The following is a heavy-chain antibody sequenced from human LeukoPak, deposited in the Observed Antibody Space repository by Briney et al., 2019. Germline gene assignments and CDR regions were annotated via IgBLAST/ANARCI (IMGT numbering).Heavy chain of an antibody. D-gene: IGHD4-17*01. V-gene: IGHV4-59*01. CDR2: IYYSGST. CDR1: GGSISSYY. J-gene: IGHJ4*02. Sequence: SETLSLTCTVSGGSISSYYWSWIRQPPGKGLEWIGYIYYSGSTNYNPSLKSRVSISVDTSKNQFSLKLSSVTAADTAVYYCARTGSTVTMLYPFDLWGQGTLVTVSS. CDR3: ARTGSTVTMLYPFDL.